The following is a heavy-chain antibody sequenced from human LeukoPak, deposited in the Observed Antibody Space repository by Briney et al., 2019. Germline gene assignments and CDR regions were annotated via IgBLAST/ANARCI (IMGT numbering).Heavy chain of an antibody. Sequence: GRSLRLSGAASGFTFSSFWMHWVRQAPGKGLVWVSHTNSDGSTTDYADSVRGRFTISRDNAKNTLYLHMNSLTVEDTAVYYCARDYRPSCPHCPIDCWGQGTLVTVSS. V-gene: IGHV3-74*01. CDR1: GFTFSSFW. CDR2: TNSDGSTT. J-gene: IGHJ4*02. D-gene: IGHD2-2*01. CDR3: ARDYRPSCPHCPIDC.